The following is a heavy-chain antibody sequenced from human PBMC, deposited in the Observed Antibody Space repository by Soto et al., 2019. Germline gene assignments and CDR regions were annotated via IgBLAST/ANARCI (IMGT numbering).Heavy chain of an antibody. J-gene: IGHJ4*02. CDR1: GGSISSGDYY. D-gene: IGHD5-12*01. Sequence: QVQLQESGPGLVKPSQTLSLTCTVSGGSISSGDYYWSWIRQHPGKGLEWIGYIYYSGSTFYNPSLTSRVTISVDTSKNQFSLKLNSVTAADTAVYYCARDGTPNSGYEGAVDYWGQGTLVTVSS. CDR3: ARDGTPNSGYEGAVDY. CDR2: IYYSGST. V-gene: IGHV4-31*03.